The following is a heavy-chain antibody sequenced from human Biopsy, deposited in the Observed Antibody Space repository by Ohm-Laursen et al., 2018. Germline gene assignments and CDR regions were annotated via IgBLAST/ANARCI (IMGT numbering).Heavy chain of an antibody. J-gene: IGHJ3*02. Sequence: SLRLSCAASVFTFSSFTMSWVRQAPATGLEWLSIISGSGATPYYADSLKGRFTISRDNSKNTLYLQMNSLRAEDTAVYYWARPNLREWELHNAFDIWGQGTMVTVSS. CDR2: ISGSGATP. D-gene: IGHD1-26*01. CDR3: ARPNLREWELHNAFDI. V-gene: IGHV3-23*01. CDR1: VFTFSSFT.